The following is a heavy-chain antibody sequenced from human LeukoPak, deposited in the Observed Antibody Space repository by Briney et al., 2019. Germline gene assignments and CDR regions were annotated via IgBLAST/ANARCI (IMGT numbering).Heavy chain of an antibody. J-gene: IGHJ4*02. CDR3: ATVSPYSYGYDAAGY. CDR2: IIPIFGTA. Sequence: SVKVSCKASGGTFSSYAISWVRQAPEQGLEWMGGIIPIFGTANYAQKFQGRVTITTDESTSTAYMELSSLRSEDTAVYYCATVSPYSYGYDAAGYWGQGTLVTVSS. CDR1: GGTFSSYA. V-gene: IGHV1-69*05. D-gene: IGHD5-18*01.